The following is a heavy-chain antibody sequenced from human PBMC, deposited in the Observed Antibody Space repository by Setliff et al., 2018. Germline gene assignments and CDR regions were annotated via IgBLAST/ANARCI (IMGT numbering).Heavy chain of an antibody. CDR2: ISGSGGST. Sequence: LRLSCAASGFTFSSYAMSWVRQAPGKGLEWVSAISGSGGSTYYADSVKGRFTISRDNSKNTLYLQMNSLRAEDTAVYYCAKHGAYNDFLTGYNFYYDMDVWGQGTTVTVS. V-gene: IGHV3-23*01. D-gene: IGHD3-9*01. J-gene: IGHJ6*02. CDR1: GFTFSSYA. CDR3: AKHGAYNDFLTGYNFYYDMDV.